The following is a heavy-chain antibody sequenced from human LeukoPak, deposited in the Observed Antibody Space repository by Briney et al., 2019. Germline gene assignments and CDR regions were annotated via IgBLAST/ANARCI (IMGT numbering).Heavy chain of an antibody. D-gene: IGHD2-2*01. J-gene: IGHJ6*02. CDR1: GFTVSSNY. V-gene: IGHV3-53*01. Sequence: GGSLRLSCAASGFTVSSNYMSWVRQAPGKGLEWVSVIYSGGSTYYADCVKGRFTISRDNSRNTLYLQMNSLRAEDTAVYFCAKRPADCGSISCPLINHYYYGMDVWGQGTTVTVSS. CDR3: AKRPADCGSISCPLINHYYYGMDV. CDR2: IYSGGST.